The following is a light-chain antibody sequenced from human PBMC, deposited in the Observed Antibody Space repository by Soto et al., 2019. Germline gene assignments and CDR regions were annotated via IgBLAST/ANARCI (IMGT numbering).Light chain of an antibody. CDR2: GTN. Sequence: QAVVTQEPSFSVSPGGTVTLTCGLSSGSVSTGHFPSWYQQTPGQAPRTLIYGTNSRSSGVPDRFFGSILGTKAALTITGAQADDESDYYCVLYMGGGTYVFGAGTKLTVL. CDR1: SGSVSTGHF. J-gene: IGLJ1*01. V-gene: IGLV8-61*01. CDR3: VLYMGGGTYV.